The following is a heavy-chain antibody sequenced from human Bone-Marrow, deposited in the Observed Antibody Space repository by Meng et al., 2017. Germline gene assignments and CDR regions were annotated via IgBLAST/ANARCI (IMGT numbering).Heavy chain of an antibody. CDR3: AKAAAAGDYYYYYGMDV. V-gene: IGHV3-43D*03. CDR2: ISWDGGST. Sequence: LTCAASGFTFDDYAMHWVRQAPGKGLEWVSLISWDGGSTYYADSVKGRFTISRDNSKNSLYLQMNSLRAEDTALYYCAKAAAAGDYYYYYGMDVWGQGTTVTVSS. D-gene: IGHD6-13*01. CDR1: GFTFDDYA. J-gene: IGHJ6*02.